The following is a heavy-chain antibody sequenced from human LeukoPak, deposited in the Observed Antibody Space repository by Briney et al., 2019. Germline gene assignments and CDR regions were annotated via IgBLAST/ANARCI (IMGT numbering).Heavy chain of an antibody. Sequence: GGSLRLSCAASGFSFSSYTMTWVRQAPGRGLEWVSTISSADNSTYYAGSVKGRFTISRDNSRNTLYLHMNSLRADDTALYYCAKGSTGSSYSSLNYWGQGTLVTVSS. CDR3: AKGSTGSSYSSLNY. CDR2: ISSADNST. J-gene: IGHJ4*02. D-gene: IGHD2-15*01. V-gene: IGHV3-23*01. CDR1: GFSFSSYT.